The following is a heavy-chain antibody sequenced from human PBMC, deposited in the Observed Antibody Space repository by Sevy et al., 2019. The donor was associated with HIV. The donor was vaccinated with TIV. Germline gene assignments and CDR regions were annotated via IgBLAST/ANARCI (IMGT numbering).Heavy chain of an antibody. CDR3: AYSGSSSEGYDFDY. CDR1: GFTFSGSA. D-gene: IGHD1-26*01. V-gene: IGHV3-73*01. J-gene: IGHJ4*02. CDR2: IRMKANAYAT. Sequence: GGSLRLSCAASGFTFSGSAMHWVRQASGKGLEWVGRIRMKANAYATSYATSVKGRFTVSRDDSKNTAYLQMNNLKTEDTALYYCAYSGSSSEGYDFDYWGQGTLVTVSS.